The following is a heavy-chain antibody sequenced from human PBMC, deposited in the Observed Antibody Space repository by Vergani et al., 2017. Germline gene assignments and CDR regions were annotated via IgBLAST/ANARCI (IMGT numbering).Heavy chain of an antibody. V-gene: IGHV3-30*18. CDR2: ISYDGSNK. Sequence: QVQLVESGGGVVQPGRSLRLSCAASGFTFSSYGMHWVRQAPGKGLEWVAVISYDGSNKYYADSVKGRFTISRDNSKNTLYLQMNSLRAEDTAVYYCAKESVSPYDYGDYGRDYWGQGTLVTVSS. CDR3: AKESVSPYDYGDYGRDY. D-gene: IGHD4-17*01. CDR1: GFTFSSYG. J-gene: IGHJ4*02.